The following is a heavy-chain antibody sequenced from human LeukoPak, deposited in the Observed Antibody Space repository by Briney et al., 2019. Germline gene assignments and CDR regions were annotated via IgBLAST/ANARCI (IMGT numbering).Heavy chain of an antibody. CDR1: GYSISRGYY. CDR2: IYHTGST. Sequence: SETLSLTCGVSGYSISRGYYWAWIRQPPGKGLEWIGTIYHTGSTYYNPSLESRVTISVDTSKNEFSLNLNSVTAADTAVYYCARAGWIITSGIDYWSQGALVTVSS. J-gene: IGHJ4*02. CDR3: ARAGWIITSGIDY. V-gene: IGHV4-38-2*01. D-gene: IGHD3-10*01.